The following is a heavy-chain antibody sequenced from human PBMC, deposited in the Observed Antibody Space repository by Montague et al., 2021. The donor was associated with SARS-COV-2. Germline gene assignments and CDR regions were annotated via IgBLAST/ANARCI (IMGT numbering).Heavy chain of an antibody. Sequence: SETLSLTCTVSGGSISSFYWSWFRQPPGKGLEWIGYISYRGSTNYNPSLTSRVTMSVDTSKNQFSLKVNSVTAADTAVYYCARHYSGTLPAPDRGQGTLVTVSS. J-gene: IGHJ4*02. D-gene: IGHD4-23*01. CDR3: ARHYSGTLPAPD. CDR2: ISYRGST. V-gene: IGHV4-59*08. CDR1: GGSISSFY.